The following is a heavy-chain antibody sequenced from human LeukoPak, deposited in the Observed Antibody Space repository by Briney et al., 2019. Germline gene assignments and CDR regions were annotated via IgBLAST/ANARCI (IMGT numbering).Heavy chain of an antibody. CDR1: GFTFGDYA. CDR3: TTPDVYYDILTGYYYTSDY. J-gene: IGHJ4*02. D-gene: IGHD3-9*01. V-gene: IGHV3-15*01. Sequence: GGSLRLSCTASGFTFGDYAMSWFRQAPGKGLEWVGHIRSKADGGTPDYIAPVKGRFTISRDDSKNTLYLQMNSLKTEDTAVYYCTTPDVYYDILTGYYYTSDYWGQGTLVTVTS. CDR2: IRSKADGGTP.